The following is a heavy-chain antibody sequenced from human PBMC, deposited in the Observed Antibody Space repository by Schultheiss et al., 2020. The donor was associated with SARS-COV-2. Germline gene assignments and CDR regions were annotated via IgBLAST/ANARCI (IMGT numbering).Heavy chain of an antibody. V-gene: IGHV1-18*04. D-gene: IGHD2-21*01. J-gene: IGHJ6*02. CDR2: INAGNGNT. CDR1: GYTFTGYY. CDR3: ARDPYCGGDCYSGGRYYGMDV. Sequence: ASVKVSCKASGYTFTGYYMHWVRQAPGQGLEWMGWINAGNGNTNYAQKLQGRVTMTTDTSTSTAYMELRSLRSDDTAVYYCARDPYCGGDCYSGGRYYGMDVWGQGTTVTVSS.